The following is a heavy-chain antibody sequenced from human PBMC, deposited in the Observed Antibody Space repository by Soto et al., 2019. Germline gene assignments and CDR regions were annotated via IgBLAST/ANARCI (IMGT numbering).Heavy chain of an antibody. CDR1: GGTFSSYA. CDR3: ARGQMPSPLAVARFDF. Sequence: QVHLVQSGAEVKTPGSSVKVSCKASGGTFSSYAISWVRQAPGQGLEWMGGVLPVFGTTNHAQTFHDRITITADESTNTAYMELTSLGPGDTAMYYCARGQMPSPLAVARFDFWGQGTLVTVSS. D-gene: IGHD6-19*01. V-gene: IGHV1-69*01. CDR2: VLPVFGTT. J-gene: IGHJ4*02.